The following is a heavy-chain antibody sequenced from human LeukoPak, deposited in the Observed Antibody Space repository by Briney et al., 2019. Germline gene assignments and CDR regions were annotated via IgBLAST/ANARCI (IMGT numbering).Heavy chain of an antibody. CDR1: GFSFSNYY. D-gene: IGHD2-21*01. Sequence: GGSLRLSCKASGFSFSNYYMNWVRQAPGKGLEWLSHINGRGGIINYADSVKGRFTISRDNARNSLDLHVSSLGAEDTAVYYCAREGDGSRYYFDYWGQGILVTVSS. CDR2: INGRGGII. V-gene: IGHV3-48*04. J-gene: IGHJ4*02. CDR3: AREGDGSRYYFDY.